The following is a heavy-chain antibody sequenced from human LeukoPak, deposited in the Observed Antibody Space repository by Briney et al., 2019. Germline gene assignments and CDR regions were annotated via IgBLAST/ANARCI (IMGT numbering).Heavy chain of an antibody. Sequence: VASVKVSCKASGYTFTGYYMHWVRQALGQGLEWMGWINPNSGGTNYAQKFQGRVTMTRDTSISTAYMELSRLRSDDTAVYYCARGRWELYYFDYWGQGTLVTVSS. J-gene: IGHJ4*02. V-gene: IGHV1-2*02. CDR1: GYTFTGYY. D-gene: IGHD1-26*01. CDR3: ARGRWELYYFDY. CDR2: INPNSGGT.